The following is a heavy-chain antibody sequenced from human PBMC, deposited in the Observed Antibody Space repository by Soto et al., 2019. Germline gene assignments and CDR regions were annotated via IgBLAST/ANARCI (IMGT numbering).Heavy chain of an antibody. CDR3: ARGVGYCSSTSCPRVLETHYYYYGMDV. D-gene: IGHD2-2*01. Sequence: ASVKVSCKASGYTFTSYDINWVRQATGQGLEWMGWMNPNSGNTGYAQKFQGRVTMTRNTSISTAYMELSSLRSEDTAVYYCARGVGYCSSTSCPRVLETHYYYYGMDVWGQGTTVTVSS. CDR1: GYTFTSYD. J-gene: IGHJ6*02. V-gene: IGHV1-8*01. CDR2: MNPNSGNT.